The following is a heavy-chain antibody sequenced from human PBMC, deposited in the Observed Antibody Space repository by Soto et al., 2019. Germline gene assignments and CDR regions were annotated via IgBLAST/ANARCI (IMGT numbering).Heavy chain of an antibody. Sequence: ASLKVSCKASGYTFTDYYVHWVRQAPGQGLEWMGWINPNSGGTKSAQKFQGRVTMTRDTSISTAYMEPSRLRSDDTAVYYCARRKGDYYDSSGYHYYFDYWGQGTLVTVSS. J-gene: IGHJ4*02. V-gene: IGHV1-2*02. CDR2: INPNSGGT. CDR1: GYTFTDYY. CDR3: ARRKGDYYDSSGYHYYFDY. D-gene: IGHD3-22*01.